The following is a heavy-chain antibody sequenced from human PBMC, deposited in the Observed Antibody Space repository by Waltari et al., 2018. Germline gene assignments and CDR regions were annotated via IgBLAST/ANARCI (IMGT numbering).Heavy chain of an antibody. V-gene: IGHV3-30*19. J-gene: IGHJ4*02. D-gene: IGHD3-22*01. CDR3: GGYAIVDY. CDR1: AFPLSPSG. CDR2: IPYDGSNK. Sequence: QVQLFASASRVFQPVGSLRLFCVASAFPLSPSGMPLFRQAPGKGLEWVAVIPYDGSNKYYADSVKGRFTISRDNSKNTLYLQMNSLRAEDTAVYYCGGYAIVDYWGQGTLVTVSS.